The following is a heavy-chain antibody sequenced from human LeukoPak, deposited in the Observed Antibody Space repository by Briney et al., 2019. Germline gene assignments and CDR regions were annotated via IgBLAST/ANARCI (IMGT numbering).Heavy chain of an antibody. V-gene: IGHV4-38-2*02. Sequence: SETLSLTCSVSGYSISSGYYWGWIRQPPGKGLGWIGSIYHSGSTYYNPSLKSRVTISVDTSKNQFSLKLSSVTAADTAVYYCARGTSSSWYMFYYYYYYMDVWGKGTTVTVSS. J-gene: IGHJ6*03. CDR3: ARGTSSSWYMFYYYYYYMDV. D-gene: IGHD6-13*01. CDR1: GYSISSGYY. CDR2: IYHSGST.